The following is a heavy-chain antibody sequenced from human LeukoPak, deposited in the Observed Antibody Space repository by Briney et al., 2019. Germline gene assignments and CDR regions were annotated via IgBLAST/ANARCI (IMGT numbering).Heavy chain of an antibody. D-gene: IGHD1-7*01. CDR1: GFTFSDYY. V-gene: IGHV3-11*01. J-gene: IGHJ4*02. Sequence: GGSLRLSCAASGFTFSDYYMSWIRQAPGKGLDWVSYISSSGSTIYYADSVKGRFTISRDNSENNMYLQMSGLRAEDTAVYYCAKGTRDAGYYLDCWGQGTLVTVSS. CDR3: AKGTRDAGYYLDC. CDR2: ISSSGSTI.